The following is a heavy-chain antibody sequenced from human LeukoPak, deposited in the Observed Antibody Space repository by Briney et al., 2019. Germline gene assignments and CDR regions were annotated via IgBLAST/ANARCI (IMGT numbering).Heavy chain of an antibody. CDR3: AREVGIRLFHDF. CDR2: IYYSGST. J-gene: IGHJ4*02. D-gene: IGHD5-18*01. CDR1: GGSISSGDYY. V-gene: IGHV4-30-4*01. Sequence: PSQTLSLTCTVSGGSISSGDYYWSWIRQPPGKGLEWIGYIYYSGSTYYNPSLKSRVTISVDTSKNQFSLKLSSVTAADTAVYYCAREVGIRLFHDFWGQGTLVTVSS.